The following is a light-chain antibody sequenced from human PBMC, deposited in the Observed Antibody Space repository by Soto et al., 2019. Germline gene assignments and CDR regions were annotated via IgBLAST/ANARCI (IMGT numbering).Light chain of an antibody. CDR2: DAS. CDR1: QSISTW. Sequence: DIQMTQSPSTVSASVGDRVTITCRASQSISTWLAWYQQKPGKAPNLLIYDASTLESGGPPGFRGSGSGTEFTLTISSLQPDDSATYFCQQYNTYPYTFGQGTKVDIK. CDR3: QQYNTYPYT. V-gene: IGKV1-5*01. J-gene: IGKJ2*01.